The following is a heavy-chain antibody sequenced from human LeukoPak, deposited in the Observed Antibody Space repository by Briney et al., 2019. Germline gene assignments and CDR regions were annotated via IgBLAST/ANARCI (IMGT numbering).Heavy chain of an antibody. V-gene: IGHV3-33*01. J-gene: IGHJ4*02. CDR1: GFTFSSYG. Sequence: GGSLRLSCAASGFTFSSYGMHWVRQAPGKGLEWVAVIWYDGSNKYYADSVKGRFTISRDNSKNTLYLQMNSLRAEDTAVYYCARDMDGDSDWLLGFDYWGQGTLVTVSS. D-gene: IGHD3-9*01. CDR2: IWYDGSNK. CDR3: ARDMDGDSDWLLGFDY.